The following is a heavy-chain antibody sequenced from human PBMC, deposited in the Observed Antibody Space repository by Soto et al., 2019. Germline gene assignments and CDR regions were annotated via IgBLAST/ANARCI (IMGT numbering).Heavy chain of an antibody. J-gene: IGHJ5*02. V-gene: IGHV4-30-4*01. Sequence: QVQLQESGPRLVKPSQTLSLTCTVSGDSIGSGDYYWTWIRQPPGKGLEWIGYIYYIGTTFYNPSLESRVNISVDTSKNQFSLRVTSVTAADTAVYYCARGSTYYGFVTWGQGTLITVFS. D-gene: IGHD3-10*01. CDR2: IYYIGTT. CDR3: ARGSTYYGFVT. CDR1: GDSIGSGDYY.